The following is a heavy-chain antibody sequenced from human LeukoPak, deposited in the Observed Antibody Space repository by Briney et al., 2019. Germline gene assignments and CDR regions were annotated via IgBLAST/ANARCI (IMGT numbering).Heavy chain of an antibody. Sequence: PGGSLRLSCAASGFTFSSHEMNWVRKAPGKGLEWVSYISEGGDLIYYAEFVKGRFTVSRDNAKNVLFLQMSGLRVEDTAVYYCARDSGSGTSGNEFDYWGQGTLVSVS. CDR3: ARDSGSGTSGNEFDY. CDR2: ISEGGDLI. V-gene: IGHV3-48*03. J-gene: IGHJ4*02. CDR1: GFTFSSHE. D-gene: IGHD1/OR15-1a*01.